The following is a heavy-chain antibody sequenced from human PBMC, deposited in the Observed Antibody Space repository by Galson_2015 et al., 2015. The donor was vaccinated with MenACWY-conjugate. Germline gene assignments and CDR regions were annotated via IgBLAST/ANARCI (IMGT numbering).Heavy chain of an antibody. J-gene: IGHJ4*02. D-gene: IGHD3/OR15-3a*01. CDR2: INPEGSRG. V-gene: IGHV3-7*01. Sequence: SLRLSCAASGFTFRSYAIHWVRQAPGSGLEWVANINPEGSRGTYVDSVKGPFTISRDNAENSVYLEMNSLRPEDTAVFYCAAWTADDNYWAQGTLVTVSS. CDR1: GFTFRSYA. CDR3: AAWTADDNY.